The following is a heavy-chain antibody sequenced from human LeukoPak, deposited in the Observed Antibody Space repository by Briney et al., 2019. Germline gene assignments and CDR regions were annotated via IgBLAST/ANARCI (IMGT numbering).Heavy chain of an antibody. Sequence: GGSLRLSCAASGFTFSSYSMNWVRQAPGKGLEWVSSISSSSSYIYYADSVKGRFTISRDNAENSLYLQMNSLRAEDTAVYYCARDLRRYFDYWGQGTLVTVSS. CDR3: ARDLRRYFDY. J-gene: IGHJ4*02. CDR2: ISSSSSYI. CDR1: GFTFSSYS. V-gene: IGHV3-21*01.